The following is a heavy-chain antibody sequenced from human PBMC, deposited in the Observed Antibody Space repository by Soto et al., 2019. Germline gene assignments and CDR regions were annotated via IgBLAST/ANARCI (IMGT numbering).Heavy chain of an antibody. J-gene: IGHJ6*03. CDR2: INHSGST. CDR3: ASFTVTRGDYMDV. CDR1: GGSFSGYY. D-gene: IGHD4-17*01. Sequence: QVQLQQWGAGLLKPSETLSLTCAVYGGSFSGYYWSWIRQPPGKGLGWLGEINHSGSTNYNPSLKSRVTISVDTSKNQFSLKLSSVTAADTAVYYCASFTVTRGDYMDVWGKGTTVTVSS. V-gene: IGHV4-34*01.